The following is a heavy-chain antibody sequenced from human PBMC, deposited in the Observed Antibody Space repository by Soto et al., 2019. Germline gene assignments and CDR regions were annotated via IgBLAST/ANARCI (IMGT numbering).Heavy chain of an antibody. D-gene: IGHD3-3*01. Sequence: QITLNESGPTVVRPTETLTLTCRFSGFSLTTSGVGVAWIRNSPEKARGWLPPIYWDDDKRYIASLKSRLTITKDTSKNQVVLTVSDLDPTDTATYYCAHRVLRTVFGLVTTTAIYFDFWGQGTPVAVSS. V-gene: IGHV2-5*02. CDR2: IYWDDDK. CDR3: AHRVLRTVFGLVTTTAIYFDF. CDR1: GFSLTTSGVG. J-gene: IGHJ4*02.